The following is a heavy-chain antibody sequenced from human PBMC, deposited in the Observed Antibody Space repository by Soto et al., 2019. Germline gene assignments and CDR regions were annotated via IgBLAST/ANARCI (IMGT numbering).Heavy chain of an antibody. D-gene: IGHD2-2*01. CDR1: GASISSGGYY. CDR3: ARGRYCSSARCYAGWFDP. CDR2: IFYSGST. Sequence: QVQLQESGPGLVKPSQTLSLTCTVSGASISSGGYYWSWIRQHPGKGLEWIGYIFYSGSTYYNPSLKSRLTISIDTSKNQFSRKLSSVTAADTAVYYCARGRYCSSARCYAGWFDPWGQGALVIVSS. J-gene: IGHJ5*02. V-gene: IGHV4-31*03.